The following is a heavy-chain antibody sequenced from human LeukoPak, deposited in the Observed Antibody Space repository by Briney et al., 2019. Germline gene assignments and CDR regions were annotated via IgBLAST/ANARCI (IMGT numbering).Heavy chain of an antibody. D-gene: IGHD6-6*01. J-gene: IGHJ6*02. CDR3: ASSYSSSSPSYYYYGMDV. CDR1: GGSISSSSYY. V-gene: IGHV4-39*01. Sequence: PSETLSLTCTVSGGSISSSSYYWGWIRQPPGKGLEWIGSIYYSGSTYYNPSLKSRVTISVDTSKNQFSLKLSSVTAADTAVYYCASSYSSSSPSYYYYGMDVWGQGTTVTVSS. CDR2: IYYSGST.